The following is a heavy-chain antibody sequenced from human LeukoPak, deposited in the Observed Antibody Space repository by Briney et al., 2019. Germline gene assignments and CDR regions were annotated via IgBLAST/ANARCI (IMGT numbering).Heavy chain of an antibody. V-gene: IGHV3-23*01. CDR2: ISGSGDRT. D-gene: IGHD1-26*01. Sequence: PGGSLRLSCAASGFTFSSYDVSWVRQAPGKGLEWVSAISGSGDRTHYADSVKGQFTISRDNSKNILYLRMDSLRVEDTAVYYCAKPSSGNYPPTGYWGQGTLVTVSS. CDR1: GFTFSSYD. J-gene: IGHJ4*02. CDR3: AKPSSGNYPPTGY.